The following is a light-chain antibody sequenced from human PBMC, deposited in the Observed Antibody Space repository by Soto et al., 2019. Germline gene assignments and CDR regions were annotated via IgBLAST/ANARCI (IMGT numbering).Light chain of an antibody. CDR2: EAT. CDR3: CSYAGYTTYV. V-gene: IGLV2-23*01. Sequence: QSALIQPASVSGSPRQSITISCTGTSRDIGTYDLVSWYQQHPGKVPKLIIYEATKRPSGVSSRFSGSKSGTTASLTISGLQAEDEADYYCCSYAGYTTYVFGSGTKLPS. J-gene: IGLJ1*01. CDR1: SRDIGTYDL.